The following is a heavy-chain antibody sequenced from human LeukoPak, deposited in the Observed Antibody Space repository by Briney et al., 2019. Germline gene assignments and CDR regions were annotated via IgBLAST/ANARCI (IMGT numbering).Heavy chain of an antibody. J-gene: IGHJ3*01. V-gene: IGHV4-31*03. CDR1: GDSVSSGGYY. Sequence: PSETLSLTCTVSGDSVSSGGYYWVWIRQRPGKGLEWIGYIYYTGSTSYNPSLKSRLTIAVDTSKNQFSLKLSSVTAADTAVYYCARPLNTVHDTSDVWSQGTMVTVSS. D-gene: IGHD3-22*01. CDR3: ARPLNTVHDTSDV. CDR2: IYYTGST.